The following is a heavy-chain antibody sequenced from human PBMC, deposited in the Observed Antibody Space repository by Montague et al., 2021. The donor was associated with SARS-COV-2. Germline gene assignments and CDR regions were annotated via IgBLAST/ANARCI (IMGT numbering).Heavy chain of an antibody. CDR1: GFTFSSFA. D-gene: IGHD3-10*01. J-gene: IGHJ4*02. CDR3: AREVSIMARGRRLFDY. CDR2: ISYDGNDK. V-gene: IGHV3-30*04. Sequence: SLRLSCAASGFTFSSFAMHWFRQAPGKGLEWVALISYDGNDKYYADSVKGRFTISRDNSKNTLYLQMNSSGAEDTAVYYCAREVSIMARGRRLFDYWGQGTSVTVSS.